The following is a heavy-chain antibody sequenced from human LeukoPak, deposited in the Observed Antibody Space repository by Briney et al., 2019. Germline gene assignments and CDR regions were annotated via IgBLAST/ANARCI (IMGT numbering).Heavy chain of an antibody. Sequence: SLRLSCAASGFTFSSYAMHWVRQTPGKGLEWVAVISYDGSNKYYTDSVKSRFTISRDNSKNTLYLQMNSLRAEDTAVYYCARIPPHDYVDAFDIWGQGTMVTVSS. CDR3: ARIPPHDYVDAFDI. V-gene: IGHV3-30-3*01. D-gene: IGHD4-17*01. CDR2: ISYDGSNK. CDR1: GFTFSSYA. J-gene: IGHJ3*02.